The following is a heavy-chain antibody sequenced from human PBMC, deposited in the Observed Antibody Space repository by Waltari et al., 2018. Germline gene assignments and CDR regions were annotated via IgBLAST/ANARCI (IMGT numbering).Heavy chain of an antibody. CDR1: GGSISGFY. CDR2: IYYTGST. V-gene: IGHV4-59*01. J-gene: IGHJ5*02. CDR3: ARGGGGDWEWFDP. D-gene: IGHD2-21*02. Sequence: QVQLQESGPSLRKPSDTLSLICTVSGGSISGFYWSWVRQPPGKGLDWIGYIYYTGSTNFNPSLKSRVTMSVDTSKNQFSLKLSSVTAADTAFYYCARGGGGDWEWFDPWGQGTLVTVSS.